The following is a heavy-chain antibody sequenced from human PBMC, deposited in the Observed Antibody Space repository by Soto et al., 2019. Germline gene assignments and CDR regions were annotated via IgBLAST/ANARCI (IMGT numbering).Heavy chain of an antibody. V-gene: IGHV4-59*08. Sequence: PSETLSLTCTVSGGSISSYYWSWIRQPPGKGLEWIGYTYYSGSTNYNPSLKSRVTISVDTSKNQFSLKLSSVTAADTAVYYCARGITIFGLNYYYYMDVWGKGTTVSVSS. J-gene: IGHJ6*03. CDR2: TYYSGST. D-gene: IGHD3-3*01. CDR1: GGSISSYY. CDR3: ARGITIFGLNYYYYMDV.